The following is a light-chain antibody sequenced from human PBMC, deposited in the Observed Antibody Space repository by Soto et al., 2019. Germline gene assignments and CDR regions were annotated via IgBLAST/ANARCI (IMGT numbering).Light chain of an antibody. V-gene: IGLV2-14*01. J-gene: IGLJ1*01. Sequence: QSSLTQPASVSWSPGQSITISCTGSGRDIGAYDYVSWYQQHPGKAPKLLIYGVNNRPSGVSYRFSASKSAFTASLTISGLQAEDEAHYYCSSYTTSYFYVFGPGTKVTVL. CDR2: GVN. CDR3: SSYTTSYFYV. CDR1: GRDIGAYDY.